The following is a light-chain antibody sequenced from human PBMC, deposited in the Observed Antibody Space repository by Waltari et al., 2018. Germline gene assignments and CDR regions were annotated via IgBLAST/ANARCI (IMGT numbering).Light chain of an antibody. CDR3: QAWDSSPL. J-gene: IGLJ2*01. Sequence: ELAQPPSVSVSPGQTATITCSGDKLGEKFACWYQQKPGQSPELVIYQDTKRPSGIPERFSGSTSGNTATLTISETQPMDEADYYCQAWDSSPLFGGGTKLTVL. CDR2: QDT. V-gene: IGLV3-1*01. CDR1: KLGEKF.